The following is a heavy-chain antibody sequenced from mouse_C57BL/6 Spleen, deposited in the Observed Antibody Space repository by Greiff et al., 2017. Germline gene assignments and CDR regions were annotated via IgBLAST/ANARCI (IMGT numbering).Heavy chain of an antibody. CDR3: ARYDGNYGAY. J-gene: IGHJ3*01. CDR2: IRNKANGYTT. Sequence: DVHLVESGGGLVQPGGSLSLSCAASGFTFTDYYMSWVRQPPGKALEWLGFIRNKANGYTTEYSASVKGRFTISRDNSQSILYLQMNALRAEDSATYYCARYDGNYGAYWGQGTLVTVSA. CDR1: GFTFTDYY. V-gene: IGHV7-3*01. D-gene: IGHD2-1*01.